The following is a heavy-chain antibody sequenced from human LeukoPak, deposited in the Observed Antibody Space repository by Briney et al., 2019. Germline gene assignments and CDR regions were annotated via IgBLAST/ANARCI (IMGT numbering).Heavy chain of an antibody. CDR1: AGSISSSNW. CDR3: ARLGYNWNDLYYYYYMDV. V-gene: IGHV4-4*02. Sequence: SGTLSLTCAVSAGSISSSNWWSWVGQPPGKGLEWIGEIYHSGSTNYNPSLKSRVTISVDTSKNQFSLKLSSVTAADTAVYYCARLGYNWNDLYYYYYMDVWGKGTTVTVSS. D-gene: IGHD1-1*01. CDR2: IYHSGST. J-gene: IGHJ6*03.